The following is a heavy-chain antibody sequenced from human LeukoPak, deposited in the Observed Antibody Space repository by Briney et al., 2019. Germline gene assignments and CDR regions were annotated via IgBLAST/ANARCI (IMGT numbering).Heavy chain of an antibody. CDR1: GFTFSSYS. CDR3: ARVGYSGYDWKGGYYYYYGMDV. D-gene: IGHD5-12*01. V-gene: IGHV3-21*01. CDR2: ISSSSSYI. J-gene: IGHJ6*02. Sequence: GGSLRLSCAASGFTFSSYSMNWVRQAPGKGLEWVSSISSSSSYIYYADSVKGRFTISRDNAKTSLYLQMNSLRAEDTAVYYCARVGYSGYDWKGGYYYYYGMDVWGQGTTVTVSS.